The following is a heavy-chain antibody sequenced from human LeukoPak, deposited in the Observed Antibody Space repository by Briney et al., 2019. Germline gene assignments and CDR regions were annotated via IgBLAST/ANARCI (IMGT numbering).Heavy chain of an antibody. Sequence: PSETLSLTCTVSGGSISSYYWSWIRQPAGKGLERIGRIYTSGSTNYNPSLKSRVTMSVDTSKNQFSLKLSSVTAADTAVDYCAXVRXIXMVXGVIIFADAFDIWGQGTMVTVSS. CDR2: IYTSGST. CDR1: GGSISSYY. CDR3: AXVRXIXMVXGVIIFADAFDI. J-gene: IGHJ3*02. D-gene: IGHD3-10*01. V-gene: IGHV4-4*07.